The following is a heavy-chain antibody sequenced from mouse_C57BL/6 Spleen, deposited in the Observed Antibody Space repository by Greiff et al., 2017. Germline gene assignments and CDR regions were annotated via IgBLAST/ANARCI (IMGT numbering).Heavy chain of an antibody. CDR3: ATGSSYDAMDY. V-gene: IGHV5-17*01. CDR1: GFTFSDYG. CDR2: ISSGSSTI. Sequence: EVQRVESGGGLVKPGGSLKLSCAASGFTFSDYGMHWVRQAPEKGLEWVAYISSGSSTIYYADTVKGRFTISRDNAKNTLFLQMTSLRSEDTAMYYCATGSSYDAMDYWGQGTSVTGSS. D-gene: IGHD1-1*01. J-gene: IGHJ4*01.